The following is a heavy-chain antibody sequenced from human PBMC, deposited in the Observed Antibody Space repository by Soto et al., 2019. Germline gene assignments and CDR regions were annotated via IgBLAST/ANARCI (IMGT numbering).Heavy chain of an antibody. Sequence: PSETLSLTCTVSGGSISSGGYYWSWIRQHPGKGLEWIGYIYYSGSTYYNPSLKSRVTISVDTSKNQFSLKLSSVTAADTAVYYCARGRIGYCSSTSCYSLKNNWFDPWGQGTLVTVSS. D-gene: IGHD2-2*01. CDR3: ARGRIGYCSSTSCYSLKNNWFDP. CDR1: GGSISSGGYY. CDR2: IYYSGST. V-gene: IGHV4-31*03. J-gene: IGHJ5*02.